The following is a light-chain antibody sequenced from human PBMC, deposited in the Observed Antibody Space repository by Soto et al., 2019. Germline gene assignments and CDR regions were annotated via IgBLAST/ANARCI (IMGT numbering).Light chain of an antibody. CDR2: DVN. CDR3: SSYAIGNIVL. Sequence: QSVLTQPASVSGSPGQSVTISCAGTSSEIGGYNFVSWYQQHPGKAPKLMIYDVNQRPSGVSHRFSGSKSYKTASLTISGLQFEDEADYYCSSYAIGNIVLFGGGTKVTVL. J-gene: IGLJ2*01. V-gene: IGLV2-14*03. CDR1: SSEIGGYNF.